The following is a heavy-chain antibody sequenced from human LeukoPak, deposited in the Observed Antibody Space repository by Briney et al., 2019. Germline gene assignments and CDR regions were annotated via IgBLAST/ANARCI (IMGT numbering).Heavy chain of an antibody. CDR2: ISSSSSYI. CDR1: GFTFSSSA. CDR3: ARGQRGSYAAFDI. V-gene: IGHV3-21*01. Sequence: TGGSLRLSCAASGFTFSSSAMSWVRQAPGKGLEWVSSISSSSSYIYYADSVKGRFTISRDNAKNSLYLQMNSLRAEDTAVYYCARGQRGSYAAFDIWGQGTMVTVSS. J-gene: IGHJ3*02. D-gene: IGHD1-26*01.